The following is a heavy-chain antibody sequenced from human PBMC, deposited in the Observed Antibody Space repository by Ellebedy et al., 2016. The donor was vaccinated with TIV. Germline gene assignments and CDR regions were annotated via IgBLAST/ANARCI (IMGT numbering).Heavy chain of an antibody. J-gene: IGHJ4*02. Sequence: GGSLRLSXAASGFTFSSYGMHWVRQAPGKGLEWLAVIWYDGSDKFYADSVKGRFTISRDNFKNTLYLQMNSLRAEDTAVYYCVRYSGSYYGFDSWGQGTLVTVSS. V-gene: IGHV3-33*01. D-gene: IGHD1-26*01. CDR2: IWYDGSDK. CDR1: GFTFSSYG. CDR3: VRYSGSYYGFDS.